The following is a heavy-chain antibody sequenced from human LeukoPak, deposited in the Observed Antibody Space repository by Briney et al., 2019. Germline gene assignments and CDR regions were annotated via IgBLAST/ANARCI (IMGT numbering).Heavy chain of an antibody. CDR1: GDSVSTINGA. V-gene: IGHV6-1*01. J-gene: IGHJ4*02. CDR2: TYYRSKWYT. CDR3: ARDLGNTGWYTFDY. Sequence: SQTLSVTCAISGDSVSTINGAWNWIRQSPSRGLEWLGRTYYRSKWYTDYALSMNGRITINPETSNNQFSLQLTSVTPDDTAVYYCARDLGNTGWYTFDYWGQGTLVTVSS. D-gene: IGHD6-19*01.